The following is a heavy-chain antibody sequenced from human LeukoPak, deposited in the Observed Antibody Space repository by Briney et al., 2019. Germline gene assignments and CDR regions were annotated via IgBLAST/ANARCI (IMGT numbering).Heavy chain of an antibody. CDR3: AKAWAAAGTFAS. CDR2: IIGSGGDT. Sequence: GGPLRLSCAASGFTFSSYAMSWVRQAPGKGLEWVSTIIGSGGDTYYADSVKGRFTISRDTSKNMLYLQMNSLRAEDTAVYYCAKAWAAAGTFASWGQGTLVTVSS. J-gene: IGHJ4*02. V-gene: IGHV3-23*01. D-gene: IGHD6-13*01. CDR1: GFTFSSYA.